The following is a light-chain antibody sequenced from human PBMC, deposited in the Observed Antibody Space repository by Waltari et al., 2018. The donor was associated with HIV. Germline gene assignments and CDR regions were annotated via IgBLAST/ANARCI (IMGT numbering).Light chain of an antibody. CDR3: QTWGTGGV. J-gene: IGLJ3*02. V-gene: IGLV4-69*01. CDR2: RNSDGSH. Sequence: QVVLTQWPSAPAPPGTAVNHTCTPNSRHSSSAITWHQQQPEKGPRYLMKRNSDGSHSKGYGIHDRFSGSSSGSKRSPSISSLQSEDEADYYCQTWGTGGVFGGGTKLTVL. CDR1: SRHSSSA.